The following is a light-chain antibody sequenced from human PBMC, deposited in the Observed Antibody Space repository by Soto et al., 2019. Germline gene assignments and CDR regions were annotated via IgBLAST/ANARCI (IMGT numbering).Light chain of an antibody. CDR3: QQYSSLPHT. CDR2: GVS. CDR1: QSVTNNY. Sequence: ESVLTQSAGTLSLSPGERATLSCRATQSVTNNYFAWYQQKPGQSPRLLIYGVSSRATDIPDRFSGSGSGTDFTLTISRLEPEDFVVYYCQQYSSLPHTFGQGTKLEVQ. J-gene: IGKJ2*01. V-gene: IGKV3-20*01.